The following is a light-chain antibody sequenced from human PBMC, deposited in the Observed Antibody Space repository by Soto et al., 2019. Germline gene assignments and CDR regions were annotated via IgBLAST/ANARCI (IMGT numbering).Light chain of an antibody. CDR1: QSVSSTD. CDR2: GAS. CDR3: QQYGSSRT. V-gene: IGKV3-20*01. Sequence: EIVLTQSPGTLSLSPGERATLSCRASQSVSSTDLAWYQQKPGQAPRLVIYGASSRATGIPDWFSGSGSGTDFTLTISRLEPEDFAVYYCQQYGSSRTFGQGTKVEIK. J-gene: IGKJ1*01.